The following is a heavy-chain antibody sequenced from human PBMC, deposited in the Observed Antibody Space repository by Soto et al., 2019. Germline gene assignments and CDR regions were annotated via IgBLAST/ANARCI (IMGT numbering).Heavy chain of an antibody. D-gene: IGHD3-10*01. V-gene: IGHV1-2*02. Sequence: HVQLVQSGTEVKKPGASVRVSCMVSGYPFTTYYIHWVRQAPGQGLKWMGWIDPRSGGTVYEKKFQGRVTMTRDTSISTVYMDLSGLTYDDTALYYCATDDYGIFHDWGQGSLVTVSS. CDR3: ATDDYGIFHD. J-gene: IGHJ4*02. CDR1: GYPFTTYY. CDR2: IDPRSGGT.